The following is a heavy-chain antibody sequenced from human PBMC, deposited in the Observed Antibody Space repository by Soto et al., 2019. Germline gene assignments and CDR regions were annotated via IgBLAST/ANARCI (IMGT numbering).Heavy chain of an antibody. J-gene: IGHJ4*02. CDR1: GYTFTSYY. D-gene: IGHD3-16*02. V-gene: IGHV1-46*01. CDR2: VDPSGSST. CDR3: GRALMTFGGDIVGFDY. Sequence: QVQLVQSGAEVKKPGASVKVSCKASGYTFTSYYMHWVRQAPGQGLEWMGIVDPSGSSTSYAQKFQGRVTMTRDTSTSTVYMELSSLRSEDTAVYYCGRALMTFGGDIVGFDYWGQGTLVTVSS.